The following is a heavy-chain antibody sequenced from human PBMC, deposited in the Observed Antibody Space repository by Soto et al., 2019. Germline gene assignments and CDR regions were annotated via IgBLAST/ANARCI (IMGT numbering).Heavy chain of an antibody. J-gene: IGHJ4*02. CDR2: ISYDGSNK. CDR3: AKGDGDYVPFGY. Sequence: QVQLVESGGGVVQPGRSLRLSCAASGFTFSSYGMHWVRQAPGKGLEWVAVISYDGSNKYYADSVKGRFTISRDNSKNTLSLQMNSMRAEDTAVYYCAKGDGDYVPFGYWGQGTLVTVSS. D-gene: IGHD4-17*01. V-gene: IGHV3-30*18. CDR1: GFTFSSYG.